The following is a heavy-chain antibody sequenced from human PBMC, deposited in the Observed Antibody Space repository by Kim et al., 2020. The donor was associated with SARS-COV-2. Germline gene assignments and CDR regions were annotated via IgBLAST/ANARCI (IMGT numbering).Heavy chain of an antibody. CDR2: ST. D-gene: IGHD3-22*01. CDR3: ARDYGGYLDY. V-gene: IGHV4-59*01. Sequence: STNYNPSLKRRVTISVDTSKNQFSLKLRSVTAADTAVYYCARDYGGYLDYWGQGTLVTVSS. J-gene: IGHJ4*02.